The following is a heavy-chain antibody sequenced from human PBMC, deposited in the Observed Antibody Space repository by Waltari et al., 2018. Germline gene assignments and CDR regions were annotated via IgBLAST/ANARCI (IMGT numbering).Heavy chain of an antibody. Sequence: EVQLVESGGGLVQPGGSLRLSCAASGFTLSSVWMSWARQAPGKGLEWVANINQDGSGTYYVDSVKGRFTIARDNAKNSVFLQMNSLRAEDTAVYYCQRGDYWGQGTLVTVSS. J-gene: IGHJ4*02. CDR1: GFTLSSVW. CDR2: INQDGSGT. CDR3: QRGDY. V-gene: IGHV3-7*04.